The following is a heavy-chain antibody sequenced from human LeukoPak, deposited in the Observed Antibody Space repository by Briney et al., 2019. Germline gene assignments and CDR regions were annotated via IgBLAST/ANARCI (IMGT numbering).Heavy chain of an antibody. CDR2: ISGSGGSK. V-gene: IGHV3-23*01. D-gene: IGHD6-13*01. J-gene: IGHJ4*02. CDR1: GFTFSSYA. Sequence: GGSLRLSCAASGFTFSSYAMSWVRQAPGKGLEWVSAISGSGGSKYYADSVKGRFTISRDNSKNTLYLQMNSLRAEDTAVYYCAKVEAAGIFIDYWGQGTLVTVSS. CDR3: AKVEAAGIFIDY.